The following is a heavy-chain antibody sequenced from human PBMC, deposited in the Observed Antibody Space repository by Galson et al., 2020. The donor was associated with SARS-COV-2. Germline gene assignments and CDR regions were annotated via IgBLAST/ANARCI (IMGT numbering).Heavy chain of an antibody. CDR1: GFTFSSYW. CDR3: ASGGGMMATSDFRYYYGMDV. D-gene: IGHD5-12*01. Sequence: QLGESLKISCAASGFTFSSYWMSWVLQAPGKGLEWVANIKQDGSEKYYVDSVKGRFTISRDNAKNSLYLQMNSLRAEDTAVYYCASGGGMMATSDFRYYYGMDVWGQGTTVTVSS. J-gene: IGHJ6*02. CDR2: IKQDGSEK. V-gene: IGHV3-7*01.